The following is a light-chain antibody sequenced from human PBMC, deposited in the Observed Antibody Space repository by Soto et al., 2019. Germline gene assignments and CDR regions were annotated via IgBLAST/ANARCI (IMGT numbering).Light chain of an antibody. V-gene: IGKV3-11*01. CDR3: QQRSNWPG. CDR2: VAS. J-gene: IGKJ4*02. Sequence: EIVLTQSPATLSLSPGERATLSCMASQSVSSYLAWYQQKPGQAPRLLIYVASNRATGIPARFSGSGSGTDFTLTISSLEPEDFAVYYCQQRSNWPGFGGGTKVEIK. CDR1: QSVSSY.